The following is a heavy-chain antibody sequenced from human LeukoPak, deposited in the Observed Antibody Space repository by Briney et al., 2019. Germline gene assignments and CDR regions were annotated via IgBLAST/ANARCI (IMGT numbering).Heavy chain of an antibody. V-gene: IGHV3-23*01. D-gene: IGHD6-19*01. J-gene: IGHJ4*02. CDR3: ARVFSGWYSYFDY. CDR1: GFTFSSYA. Sequence: GGSLRLSCAASGFTFSSYAMSWVRQAPGKGLGWVSAISGSGGSTYYADSVKGRFTISRDNSKNTLYLQMNSLRAEDTAVYYCARVFSGWYSYFDYWGQGTLVTVSS. CDR2: ISGSGGST.